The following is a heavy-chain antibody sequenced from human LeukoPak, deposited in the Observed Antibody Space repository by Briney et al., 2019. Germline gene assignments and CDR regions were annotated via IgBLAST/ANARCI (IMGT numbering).Heavy chain of an antibody. CDR2: ISWNSGSI. D-gene: IGHD4-23*01. V-gene: IGHV3-9*01. CDR3: ARGGNSRPDY. Sequence: GGSLRLSCAASGFTFDDYAMHWVRQAPGKGLEWVSGISWNSGSIGYADSVKGRFTISRDNAKNSLYLQMNGLRAEDTAVYYCARGGNSRPDYWGQGTLVTVSS. CDR1: GFTFDDYA. J-gene: IGHJ4*02.